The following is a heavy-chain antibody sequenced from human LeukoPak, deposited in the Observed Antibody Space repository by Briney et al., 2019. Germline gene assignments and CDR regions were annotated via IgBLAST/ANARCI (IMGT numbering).Heavy chain of an antibody. D-gene: IGHD3-22*01. V-gene: IGHV3-7*01. J-gene: IGHJ3*02. CDR1: GFSFSSYW. CDR2: IKQDGSEK. CDR3: ARVRYYYDSNGYPGAFDI. Sequence: GWSLPLSCPASGFSFSSYWMSWLRQAPGKGLEWVANIKQDGSEKYYVYSVKGRFTISRDNGKNSLYLQTNSLRVDDTVVYYSARVRYYYDSNGYPGAFDIWGQGTMVTVSS.